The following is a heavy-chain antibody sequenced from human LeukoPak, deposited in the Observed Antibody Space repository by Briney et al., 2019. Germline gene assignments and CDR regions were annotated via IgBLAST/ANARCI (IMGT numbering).Heavy chain of an antibody. Sequence: EASVKVSCKASGYTFTSYYMHWVRQAPGQGLEWMGIINPSGGSTSYAQKFQGRVTMTRDTSTSTVYMELSSLRSEDTAVDYCARGGKIVVVTAIRSDDAFDIWGQGTMVTVSS. CDR1: GYTFTSYY. J-gene: IGHJ3*02. CDR2: INPSGGST. D-gene: IGHD2-21*02. V-gene: IGHV1-46*01. CDR3: ARGGKIVVVTAIRSDDAFDI.